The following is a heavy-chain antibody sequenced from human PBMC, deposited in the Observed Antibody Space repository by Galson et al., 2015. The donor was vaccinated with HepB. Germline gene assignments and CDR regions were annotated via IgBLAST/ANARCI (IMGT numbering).Heavy chain of an antibody. CDR1: GFTFSSYS. Sequence: SLRLSCAASGFTFSSYSMNWVRQAPGKGLEWVSYISSSSSTIYYADSVKGRFTISRDNAKNSLYLQMNSLRAEDTAVYYCARVRSKLLLPPDYWGQGTLVTASS. J-gene: IGHJ4*02. V-gene: IGHV3-48*01. CDR2: ISSSSSTI. CDR3: ARVRSKLLLPPDY. D-gene: IGHD2-15*01.